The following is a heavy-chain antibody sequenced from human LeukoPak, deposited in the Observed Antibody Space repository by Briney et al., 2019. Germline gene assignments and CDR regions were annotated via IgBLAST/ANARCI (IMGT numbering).Heavy chain of an antibody. CDR2: IYHSGST. Sequence: SVTLSLTCAVSGGSISSGGYSWSWIRQPPGKGLEWIGYIYHSGSTYYNPSLKSRVTISVDRSKNQFSLKLSSVTAADTAVYYCARGLGLRLDYWGQGTLVTVSS. V-gene: IGHV4-30-2*01. D-gene: IGHD3-16*01. CDR1: GGSISSGGYS. J-gene: IGHJ4*02. CDR3: ARGLGLRLDY.